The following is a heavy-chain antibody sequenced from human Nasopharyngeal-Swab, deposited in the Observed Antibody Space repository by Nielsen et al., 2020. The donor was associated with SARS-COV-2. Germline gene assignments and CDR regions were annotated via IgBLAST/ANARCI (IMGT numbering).Heavy chain of an antibody. CDR2: IWYDGSNK. V-gene: IGHV3-33*01. J-gene: IGHJ4*02. D-gene: IGHD2-15*01. Sequence: VRQAPGKGLEWVAVIWYDGSNKYYADSVKGRFTISRDNSKNTLYLQMISLRAEDTAVYYCAREAGYCSGGSCYSGPFDCWGQGALFTVSS. CDR3: AREAGYCSGGSCYSGPFDC.